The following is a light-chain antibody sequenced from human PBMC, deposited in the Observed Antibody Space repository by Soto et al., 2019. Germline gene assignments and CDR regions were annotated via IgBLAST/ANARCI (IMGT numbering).Light chain of an antibody. CDR2: DAS. CDR1: QTISNW. V-gene: IGKV1-5*01. Sequence: IQMTQSPSTLSASVGDRVTITCRASQTISNWLAWYQQKPGKAPKLLIYDASSLQSGVPSRFSGRGSGTEFTLPISSLQPDDFATYYCQQYNFFPRTFGQGTKVDIK. CDR3: QQYNFFPRT. J-gene: IGKJ1*01.